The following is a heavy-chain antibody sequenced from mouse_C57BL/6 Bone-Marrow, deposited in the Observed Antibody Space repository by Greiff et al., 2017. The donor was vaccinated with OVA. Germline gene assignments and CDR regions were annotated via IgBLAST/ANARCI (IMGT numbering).Heavy chain of an antibody. J-gene: IGHJ2*01. CDR3: SRRGITTVVSDY. V-gene: IGHV1-55*01. CDR2: LYPGSGST. CDR1: GYTFTSYW. Sequence: QVQLQQPGAELVKPGASVKMSCKASGYTFTSYWITWVKQRPGQGLEWFGDLYPGSGSTNYNEKFKSKATLTVDTSSSTAYMPLSSLTSEDSAVYYWSRRGITTVVSDYWGQGTTLTVSS. D-gene: IGHD1-1*01.